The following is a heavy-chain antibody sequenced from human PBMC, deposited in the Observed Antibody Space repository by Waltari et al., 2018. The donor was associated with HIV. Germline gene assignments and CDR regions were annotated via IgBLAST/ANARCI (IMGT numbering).Heavy chain of an antibody. D-gene: IGHD6-13*01. Sequence: EVQLLESGGGLVQPGGSLRLSCAASGFTFSSSAMNWVRQAPGKGLGGVSDITSGISTYCADAVQGRFTTSRDNSKNTLYLQRNILRAEDTAVYFCVKEHQYSYTWYSYYGMDVWGQGTTVTVSS. J-gene: IGHJ6*02. CDR1: GFTFSSSA. V-gene: IGHV3-23*01. CDR3: VKEHQYSYTWYSYYGMDV. CDR2: ITSGIST.